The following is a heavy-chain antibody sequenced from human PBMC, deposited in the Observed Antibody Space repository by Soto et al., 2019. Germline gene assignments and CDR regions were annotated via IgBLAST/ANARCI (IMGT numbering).Heavy chain of an antibody. Sequence: EVQVLETGGGLVQPGGSLRLSCVASGFTFNNFVMNWVRQAPGKGLEWVAIIGGIGQYAYYADSVNGRFTFSRDNSKNTVYLEMNSLRAEDTAIYFCAKGGTSHIYGIDVWGPGTKVTVS. J-gene: IGHJ6*02. CDR2: IGGIGQYA. D-gene: IGHD2-2*01. CDR3: AKGGTSHIYGIDV. CDR1: GFTFNNFV. V-gene: IGHV3-23*01.